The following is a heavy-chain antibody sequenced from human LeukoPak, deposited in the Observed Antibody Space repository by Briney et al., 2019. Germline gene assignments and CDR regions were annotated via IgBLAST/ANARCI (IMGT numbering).Heavy chain of an antibody. CDR3: TSYYDFWSGYQYYFDY. CDR1: VFTSGDYA. J-gene: IGHJ4*02. Sequence: PGGSPRLSCTASVFTSGDYAMSWFRQAPGKGLEWVGFIRSKAYGGTTEYAASVKGRFTISRDDSKSIAYLQMNSLKTEDTAVYYCTSYYDFWSGYQYYFDYWGQGTLVTVSS. CDR2: IRSKAYGGTT. V-gene: IGHV3-49*03. D-gene: IGHD3-3*01.